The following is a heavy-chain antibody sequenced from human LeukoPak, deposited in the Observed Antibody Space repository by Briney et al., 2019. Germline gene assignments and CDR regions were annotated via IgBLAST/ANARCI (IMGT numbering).Heavy chain of an antibody. CDR2: IYYSGST. CDR3: ARYFVGAPRIPNAFDI. CDR1: GGSISSYY. D-gene: IGHD1-26*01. V-gene: IGHV4-59*08. Sequence: SETLSLTCTVSGGSISSYYWSWIRQPPRKGLEWIGYIYYSGSTNYNPSLKSRVTISVDTSKNQFSLKLSSVTAADTAVYYCARYFVGAPRIPNAFDIWGQGTMVTVSS. J-gene: IGHJ3*02.